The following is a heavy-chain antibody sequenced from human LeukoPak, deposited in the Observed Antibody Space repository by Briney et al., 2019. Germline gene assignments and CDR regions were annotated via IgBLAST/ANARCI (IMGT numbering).Heavy chain of an antibody. D-gene: IGHD6-13*01. CDR2: INLDGSEQ. CDR1: GFTFTSFY. J-gene: IGHJ4*02. CDR3: AREVAVGIGAYNF. Sequence: GGSLRLSCVASGFTFTSFYMSWVRQAPGKGLEWVANINLDGSEQYYVDSVKGRFTISRDNAKNSLYLRMNSLWAEDTAVYYCAREVAVGIGAYNFWGQGTLVTVSS. V-gene: IGHV3-7*01.